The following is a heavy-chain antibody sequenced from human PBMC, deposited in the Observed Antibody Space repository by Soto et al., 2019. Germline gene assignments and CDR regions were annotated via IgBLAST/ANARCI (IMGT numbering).Heavy chain of an antibody. Sequence: GGCRRLSCVASEFTFSSYWMSWVRQAPGKGLEWVANIKHYGSEKYYVDSVKGRFTISRDNAKNSLYLQMNSLRAEDTAVYYCARTTCSDYWGQGTLVTVSS. CDR3: ARTTCSDY. V-gene: IGHV3-7*01. CDR2: IKHYGSEK. J-gene: IGHJ4*01. CDR1: EFTFSSYW. D-gene: IGHD2-21*01.